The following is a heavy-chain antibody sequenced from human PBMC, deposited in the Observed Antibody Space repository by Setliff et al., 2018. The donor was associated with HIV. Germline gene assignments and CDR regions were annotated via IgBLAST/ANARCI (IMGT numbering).Heavy chain of an antibody. D-gene: IGHD2-15*01. J-gene: IGHJ2*01. Sequence: SETLSLTCSVSGASIISGDFYWAWIRQHPGKGLEWLGYISYSGITYYKPSLRSRVSISVDTSKNQFSLKLSSVTAADTAVYYCARTEGAYYYEGGNYYSVGFFDLWGRGSLVTVSS. CDR1: GASIISGDFY. CDR2: ISYSGIT. V-gene: IGHV4-31*03. CDR3: ARTEGAYYYEGGNYYSVGFFDL.